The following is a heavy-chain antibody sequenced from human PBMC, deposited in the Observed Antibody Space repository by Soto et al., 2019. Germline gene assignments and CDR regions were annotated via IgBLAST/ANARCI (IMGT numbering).Heavy chain of an antibody. CDR3: ARLDYDFWSGYLFYFDY. CDR2: VNHSGEA. Sequence: PSETLSLTCGVYGGSFRNYYWIWVRQPPGKGLEWIGEVNHSGEATYNPSLQSRVSISLDTSKNQFSLKLSSVTAADTAVYYCARLDYDFWSGYLFYFDYWGQGTLVTVSS. CDR1: GGSFRNYY. V-gene: IGHV4-34*01. D-gene: IGHD3-3*01. J-gene: IGHJ4*02.